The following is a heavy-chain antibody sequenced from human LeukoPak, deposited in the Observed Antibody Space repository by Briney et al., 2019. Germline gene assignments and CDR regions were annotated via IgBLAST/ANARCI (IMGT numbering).Heavy chain of an antibody. CDR1: VFTFSRYT. CDR2: ISGNGGST. CDR3: AKCPMAYYYYMDV. J-gene: IGHJ6*03. V-gene: IGHV3-23*01. Sequence: GGSLRLSRAASVFTFSRYTMSWVRQDPGRGVEWVSAISGNGGSTYYADSVKGRFTIPRDNSKNTLYLQMNNLRAEDTAVYYCAKCPMAYYYYMDVWGKGTTVTVSS. D-gene: IGHD3-10*01.